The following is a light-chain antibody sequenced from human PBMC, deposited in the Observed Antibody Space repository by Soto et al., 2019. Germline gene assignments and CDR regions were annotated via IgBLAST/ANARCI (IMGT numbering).Light chain of an antibody. CDR1: RGIDSW. CDR3: QHCDTYWP. J-gene: IGKJ1*01. CDR2: DAS. Sequence: DIQMTQSPSTLSASVGDTVTITCRASRGIDSWLAWYQQKPGKAPRLLISDASTLESGVPSRFSGSGSGTEFTLTITGLQPDDFATYHCQHCDTYWPFGQGTKVDIK. V-gene: IGKV1-5*01.